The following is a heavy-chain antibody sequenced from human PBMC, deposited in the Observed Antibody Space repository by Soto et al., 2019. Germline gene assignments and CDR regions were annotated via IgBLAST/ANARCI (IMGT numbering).Heavy chain of an antibody. V-gene: IGHV3-30-3*01. Sequence: QVQLVESGGGVVQPGRSLRLSCAASGFIFSNYVMYWVRQAPGKRLEWVAFMSYDGTTKSYADSVKGRFTISRDNSQNTLYLQMNSLRPEDTGVYYCAREVLWSRYFDYWGQGTLVTVSS. J-gene: IGHJ4*02. CDR1: GFIFSNYV. D-gene: IGHD3-10*01. CDR3: AREVLWSRYFDY. CDR2: MSYDGTTK.